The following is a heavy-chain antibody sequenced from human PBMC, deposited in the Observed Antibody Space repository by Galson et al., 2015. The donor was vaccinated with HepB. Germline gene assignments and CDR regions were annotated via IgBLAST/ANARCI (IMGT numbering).Heavy chain of an antibody. CDR1: GYTFTSYD. Sequence: SVQVSCKASGYTFTSYDINWVRQATGQGLEWMGWMNPNSGNTGYAQKFQGRVTMTRNTSISTAYMELSSLRSEDTAVYYCARFHGRAVVPGLYYYYYGMDVWGQGTTVTVSS. CDR2: MNPNSGNT. V-gene: IGHV1-8*01. CDR3: ARFHGRAVVPGLYYYYYGMDV. J-gene: IGHJ6*02. D-gene: IGHD2-2*01.